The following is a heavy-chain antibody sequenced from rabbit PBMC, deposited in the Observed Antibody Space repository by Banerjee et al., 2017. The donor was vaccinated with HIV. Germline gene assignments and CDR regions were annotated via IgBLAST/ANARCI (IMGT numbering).Heavy chain of an antibody. Sequence: QEQLEESGGDLVKPGASLTLTCTASGFSFSSYYMCWVRQAPGKGLEWIACIYAGSSGTTYYASWAKGRFTISKTSSTTVTLQMTSLTAADTATYFCARQYIIDWGVDLWGQGTLVTVS. D-gene: IGHD4-1*01. V-gene: IGHV1S45*01. CDR1: GFSFSSYY. CDR3: ARQYIIDWGVDL. J-gene: IGHJ3*01. CDR2: IYAGSSGTT.